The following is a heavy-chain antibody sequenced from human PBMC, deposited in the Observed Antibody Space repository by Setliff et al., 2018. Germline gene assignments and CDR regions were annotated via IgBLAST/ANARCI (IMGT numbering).Heavy chain of an antibody. CDR3: ARAHSGSDFHDPFDI. J-gene: IGHJ3*02. CDR1: GYSFTSND. Sequence: ASVKVSCKASGYSFTSNDINWVRQASGQGPEWMGWLNPSSGNTGYAPKFQGRVTITRSTSLSTAYMELSSLRSEDTAIYYCARAHSGSDFHDPFDIWGQGTMVTVSS. D-gene: IGHD1-26*01. V-gene: IGHV1-8*03. CDR2: LNPSSGNT.